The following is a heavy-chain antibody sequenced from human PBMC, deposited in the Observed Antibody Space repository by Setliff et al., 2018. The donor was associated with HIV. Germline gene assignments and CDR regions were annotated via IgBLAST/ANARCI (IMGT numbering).Heavy chain of an antibody. CDR2: VWYDGTND. CDR1: GFSLSYHG. Sequence: PGGSLRLACAASGFSLSYHGMHWVRQAPGKGLEWVAIVWYDGTNDYYADSGKGRFTLSRDNSKNTLFLQMDSLRVEDRGIYDCARLYPPVSSGAATTRPKPLDVWGKGTTVTVSS. CDR3: ARLYPPVSSGAATTRPKPLDV. D-gene: IGHD6-19*01. V-gene: IGHV3-33*01. J-gene: IGHJ6*04.